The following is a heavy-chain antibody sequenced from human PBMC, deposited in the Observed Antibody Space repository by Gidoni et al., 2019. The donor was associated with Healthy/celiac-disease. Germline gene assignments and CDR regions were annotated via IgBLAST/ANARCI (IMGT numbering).Heavy chain of an antibody. CDR3: AKDLEDIVVVVAAGVDY. CDR1: GFTFSSYG. V-gene: IGHV3-30*18. J-gene: IGHJ4*02. D-gene: IGHD2-15*01. Sequence: QVQLVESGGGVVQPGRSLRLSCAASGFTFSSYGMHWVRQAPGKGLGWVAVISYDGSNKYYADSAKGRFTISRDNSKNTLYLQMNSLRAEDTAVYYCAKDLEDIVVVVAAGVDYWGQGTLVTVSS. CDR2: ISYDGSNK.